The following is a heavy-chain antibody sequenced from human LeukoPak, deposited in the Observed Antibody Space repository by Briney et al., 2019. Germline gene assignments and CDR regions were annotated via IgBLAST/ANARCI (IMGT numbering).Heavy chain of an antibody. D-gene: IGHD6-13*01. Sequence: GGSLRLSCAGSGFSFSSYDMHWVRQETRKGLEWVSVIDSAGDTHYPDSVRGRFIISRDNAKNSLFLQMNRLRAGDTAVYYCARAGRRGSSWSAFDIWGQGTLV. CDR1: GFSFSSYD. CDR2: IDSAGDT. CDR3: ARAGRRGSSWSAFDI. J-gene: IGHJ3*02. V-gene: IGHV3-13*01.